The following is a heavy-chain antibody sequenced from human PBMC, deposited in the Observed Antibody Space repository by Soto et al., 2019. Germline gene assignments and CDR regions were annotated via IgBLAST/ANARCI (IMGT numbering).Heavy chain of an antibody. CDR2: IYYSGST. V-gene: IGHV4-59*01. CDR1: GGSISSYY. D-gene: IGHD2-21*02. Sequence: SETLSLTCTVSGGSISSYYWSWIRQPPGKGLEWIGYIYYSGSTNYNPSLKSRVTISVDTSKNQFSLKLSSVTAADTAVYYCARLGDSVDAFDIWGQGTMVTVSS. J-gene: IGHJ3*02. CDR3: ARLGDSVDAFDI.